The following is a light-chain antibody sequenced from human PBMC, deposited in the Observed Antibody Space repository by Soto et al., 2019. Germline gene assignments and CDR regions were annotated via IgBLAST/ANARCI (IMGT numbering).Light chain of an antibody. CDR1: QSVSSS. CDR2: GAP. V-gene: IGKV3-15*01. Sequence: EIVMTQSPATLSVSPGERVTLSCRASQSVSSSLAWYQQKPGQVPSPLIYGAPTRATGIPARFSGSGSGTEFTLTISSLQSEDFAVYYCQQYNNWPPFTFGPGTKVDIK. CDR3: QQYNNWPPFT. J-gene: IGKJ3*01.